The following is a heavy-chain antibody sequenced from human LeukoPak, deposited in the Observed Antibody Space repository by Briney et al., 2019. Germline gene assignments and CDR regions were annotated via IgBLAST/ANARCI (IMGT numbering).Heavy chain of an antibody. CDR1: GYMFTGFH. J-gene: IGHJ4*02. Sequence: ASVMVFCKASGYMFTGFHLHCLRHAPGQSLQGMGGINTNSGEPPLTNRFQGWVTLTRDTSISTAYMELTRRPSADTAVYYCANSGYYWGFDYWGQGTLVTVSS. D-gene: IGHD5-12*01. V-gene: IGHV1-2*04. CDR2: INTNSGEP. CDR3: ANSGYYWGFDY.